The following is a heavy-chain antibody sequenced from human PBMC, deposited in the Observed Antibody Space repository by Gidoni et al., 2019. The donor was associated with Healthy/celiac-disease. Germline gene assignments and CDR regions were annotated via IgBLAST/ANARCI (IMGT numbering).Heavy chain of an antibody. D-gene: IGHD3-10*01. Sequence: QVQLVQSGAEVKKPGSSVKVSCKASGGTFSSYAISWVRQAPGQGLEWMGGIIPIFGTANYAQKFQGRVTITADESTSTAYMELSSLRSEDTAVYYCATGPVLLWFGELLPRYYFDYWGQGTLVTVSS. CDR3: ATGPVLLWFGELLPRYYFDY. CDR2: IIPIFGTA. V-gene: IGHV1-69*01. CDR1: GGTFSSYA. J-gene: IGHJ4*02.